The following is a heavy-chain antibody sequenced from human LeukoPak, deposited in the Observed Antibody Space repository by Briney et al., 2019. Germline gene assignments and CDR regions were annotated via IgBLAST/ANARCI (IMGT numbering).Heavy chain of an antibody. Sequence: GGSLRLSCAASGFTFTSYGISWVRQAPGQGLEWMGWISAYNGNTNYAQKLQGRVTMTTDTSTSTAYMELRSLRSDDTAVYYCARDKENYDYWGQGTLVTVSS. CDR3: ARDKENYDY. CDR2: ISAYNGNT. V-gene: IGHV1-18*01. CDR1: GFTFTSYG. J-gene: IGHJ4*02.